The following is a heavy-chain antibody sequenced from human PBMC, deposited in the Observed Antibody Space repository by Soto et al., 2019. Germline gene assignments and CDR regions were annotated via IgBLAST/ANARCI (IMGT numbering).Heavy chain of an antibody. J-gene: IGHJ5*01. Sequence: GGSLRLSCAASGFRFSTYNMDWVRQAPGKGPEWIAHISTTSFTIYYADSVKGRFTISRDNDRNSLYLEMDSLRDEDTAVYYCARDRCYDGTCYSASDSWGQGTLVTVSS. CDR1: GFRFSTYN. D-gene: IGHD2-15*01. CDR3: ARDRCYDGTCYSASDS. V-gene: IGHV3-48*02. CDR2: ISTTSFTI.